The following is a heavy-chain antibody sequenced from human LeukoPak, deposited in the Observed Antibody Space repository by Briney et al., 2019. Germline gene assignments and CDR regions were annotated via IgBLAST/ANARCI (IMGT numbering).Heavy chain of an antibody. D-gene: IGHD4-17*01. Sequence: SETLSLTCAVYGGSFSGYYWSWIRQPPGKGLEWIGEINHSGSANYNPSLKSRVTISLDTSKNQFSLKLSSVTAADTAVYYCARGEGTVTTHWGQGTLVTVSS. CDR3: ARGEGTVTTH. CDR2: INHSGSA. J-gene: IGHJ4*02. V-gene: IGHV4-34*01. CDR1: GGSFSGYY.